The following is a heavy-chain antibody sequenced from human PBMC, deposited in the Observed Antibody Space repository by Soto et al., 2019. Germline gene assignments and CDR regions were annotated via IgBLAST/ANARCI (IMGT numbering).Heavy chain of an antibody. V-gene: IGHV3-48*01. CDR1: GFTFSSYS. Sequence: GGSLRLSCAASGFTFSSYSMNWVRQTPGKGLEWVSYISRSTSTIYYADSVKGRFTISRDNAKNSLYLQMNSLRAEDTAVYYCARDLGSSWYPEYFQHWGQGTLVTVSS. CDR2: ISRSTSTI. J-gene: IGHJ1*01. D-gene: IGHD6-13*01. CDR3: ARDLGSSWYPEYFQH.